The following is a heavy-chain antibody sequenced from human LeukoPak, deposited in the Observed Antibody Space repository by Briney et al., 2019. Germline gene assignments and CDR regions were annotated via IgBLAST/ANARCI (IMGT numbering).Heavy chain of an antibody. CDR3: AKGPLLWD. CDR1: GFNFRTNA. J-gene: IGHJ4*02. D-gene: IGHD2/OR15-2a*01. CDR2: MSSDGSTK. V-gene: IGHV3-30*04. Sequence: GRSLRLSCVGSGFNFRTNAMHWVRKAPGKGLEWVAVMSSDGSTKHGTDSVKGRFSISRDNSKNTLYLQMNSLRAEDTAVYYCAKGPLLWDWGQGTLVTVSS.